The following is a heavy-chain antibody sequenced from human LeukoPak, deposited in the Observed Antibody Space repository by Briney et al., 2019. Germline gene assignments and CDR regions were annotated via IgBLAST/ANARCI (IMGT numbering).Heavy chain of an antibody. CDR2: IYHSGST. J-gene: IGHJ4*02. CDR3: ARARFDCFSDQPEEFDY. V-gene: IGHV4-38-2*02. D-gene: IGHD3-9*01. CDR1: GYSISSGYY. Sequence: SETLSLTCTVSGYSISSGYYWGWIRQPPGKGLEWIGSIYHSGSTYYNPSLKSQVTISVDTSKNHFSLKLSSVTAAATAVYYCARARFDCFSDQPEEFDYWGQGTLVTVSS.